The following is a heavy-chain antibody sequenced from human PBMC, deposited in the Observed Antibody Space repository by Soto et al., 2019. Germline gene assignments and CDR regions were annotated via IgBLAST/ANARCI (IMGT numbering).Heavy chain of an antibody. D-gene: IGHD4-17*01. CDR2: ISYDGSNK. V-gene: IGHV3-30*18. CDR3: TNAPMPTVTNHYGWYYDGMDV. CDR1: GFTFSSYG. J-gene: IGHJ6*02. Sequence: QVQLVESGGGVVQPGRSLRLSCAASGFTFSSYGMHWVRQAPGKGLEWVAVISYDGSNKYYADSVKGRFTISRDNSKNTMYLPMTSLRAEDTPVYYCTNAPMPTVTNHYGWYYDGMDVWGQGTTVTPSS.